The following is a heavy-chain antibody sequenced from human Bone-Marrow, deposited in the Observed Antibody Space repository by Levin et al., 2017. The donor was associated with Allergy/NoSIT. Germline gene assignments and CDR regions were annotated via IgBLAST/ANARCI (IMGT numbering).Heavy chain of an antibody. D-gene: IGHD4-11*01. J-gene: IGHJ6*02. CDR3: ARDWSTVTTVHYYGMDV. V-gene: IGHV1-2*02. CDR2: INPNSGGT. Sequence: GESLKISCKASGYTFTGYYMHWVRQAPGQGLEWMGWINPNSGGTNYAQKFQGRVTMTRDTSISTAYMELSRLRSDDTAVYYCARDWSTVTTVHYYGMDVWGQGTTVTVSS. CDR1: GYTFTGYY.